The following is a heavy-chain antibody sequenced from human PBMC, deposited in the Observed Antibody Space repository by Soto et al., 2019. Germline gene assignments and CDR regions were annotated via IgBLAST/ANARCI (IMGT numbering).Heavy chain of an antibody. Sequence: PSETLSLTCTVSGGSIISGGYYWSWIRQHPGKGLEWIGYIYYSGSTYYNPSLKSRVTISVDTSKNQFSLKLSSVTAVDTAVYYCARDHYYGSGSYDYWGQGTLVTVSS. V-gene: IGHV4-31*03. D-gene: IGHD3-10*01. CDR2: IYYSGST. J-gene: IGHJ4*02. CDR1: GGSIISGGYY. CDR3: ARDHYYGSGSYDY.